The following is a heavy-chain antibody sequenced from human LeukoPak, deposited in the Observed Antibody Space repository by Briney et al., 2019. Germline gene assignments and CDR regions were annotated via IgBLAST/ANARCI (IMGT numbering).Heavy chain of an antibody. D-gene: IGHD7-27*01. CDR2: IYYSGST. CDR3: ARSGSWGAFDS. V-gene: IGHV4-59*01. Sequence: PSETLSLTCTVSGDSISSYYWSWIRQSPGKGLEWIGYIYYSGSTNYNPSLKSRVTISVDTSKNQFSLKLSSVTAADTAVYYCARSGSWGAFDSWGQGTMVTVSS. J-gene: IGHJ3*02. CDR1: GDSISSYY.